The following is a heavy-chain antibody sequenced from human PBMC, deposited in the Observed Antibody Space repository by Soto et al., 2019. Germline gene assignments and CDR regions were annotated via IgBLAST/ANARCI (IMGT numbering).Heavy chain of an antibody. CDR3: ARQRYYGSESRPRVYNWYDP. D-gene: IGHD3-10*01. CDR2: IYPGDSDT. J-gene: IGHJ5*02. CDR1: GYSFTSYW. V-gene: IGHV5-51*01. Sequence: GESLKISCKGSGYSFTSYWIGWVRQMPGKGLEWMGIIYPGDSDTRYSPSFQGQVTISADKSISTAYLQWSSLKASDTAMYYCARQRYYGSESRPRVYNWYDPWGQGTLVTVSS.